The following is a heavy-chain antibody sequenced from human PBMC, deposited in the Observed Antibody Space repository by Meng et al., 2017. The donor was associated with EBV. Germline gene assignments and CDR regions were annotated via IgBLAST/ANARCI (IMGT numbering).Heavy chain of an antibody. J-gene: IGHJ4*02. Sequence: QLQLQESGPGLVKPSETLSLTCTFSAGSISSSSYYWGWIRQPPGKGLEWIGSIYYSGTTYYSPSLKSRVTISVDTSKNQFSLKLSSVTAADTAVYYCARHRDRQDYGDYMVFYYFDYWGQGTLVTVSS. D-gene: IGHD4-17*01. CDR3: ARHRDRQDYGDYMVFYYFDY. V-gene: IGHV4-39*01. CDR2: IYYSGTT. CDR1: AGSISSSSYY.